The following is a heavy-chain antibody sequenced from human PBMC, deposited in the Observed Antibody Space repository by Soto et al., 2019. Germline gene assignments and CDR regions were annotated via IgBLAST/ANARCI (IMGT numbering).Heavy chain of an antibody. CDR2: ISYDGSNK. CDR1: GFTFSSYG. Sequence: GGSLRLSCAASGFTFSSYGMHWVRQAPGKGLEWVAVISYDGSNKYYADSVKGRFTISRDNSKNTLYLQMNSLRAEDTAVYYCAKETSSGAPDYWGQGTLVTVSS. J-gene: IGHJ4*02. CDR3: AKETSSGAPDY. D-gene: IGHD1-26*01. V-gene: IGHV3-30*18.